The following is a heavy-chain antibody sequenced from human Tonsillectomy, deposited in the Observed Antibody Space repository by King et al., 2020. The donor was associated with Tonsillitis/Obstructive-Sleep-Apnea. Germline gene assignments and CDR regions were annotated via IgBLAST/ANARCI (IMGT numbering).Heavy chain of an antibody. Sequence: QLQESGPGLEKPSETLSLTCTVSGGFISSYYWSWIRQPPGKGLEWIGYICNTGSTNYNPSLKSRATISVDTSRNQFSLKLSSLTAADTAVYYCASGYGDYSHFDYWGQGTLVTVSS. D-gene: IGHD4-17*01. V-gene: IGHV4-59*01. CDR1: GGFISSYY. CDR2: ICNTGST. CDR3: ASGYGDYSHFDY. J-gene: IGHJ4*02.